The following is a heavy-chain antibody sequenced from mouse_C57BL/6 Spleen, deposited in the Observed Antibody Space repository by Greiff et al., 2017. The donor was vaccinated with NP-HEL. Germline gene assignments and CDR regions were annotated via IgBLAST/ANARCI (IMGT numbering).Heavy chain of an antibody. CDR2: IDPSDSET. D-gene: IGHD2-1*01. CDR1: GYTFTSYW. V-gene: IGHV1-52*01. J-gene: IGHJ4*01. CDR3: ARSGNYEGAMDY. Sequence: VKLQESGAELVRPGSSVKLSCKASGYTFTSYWMHWVKQRPIQGLEWIGNIDPSDSETHYNQKFKDKATLTVDKSSSTAYMQLSSLTSEDSAVYYCARSGNYEGAMDYWGQGTSVTVSS.